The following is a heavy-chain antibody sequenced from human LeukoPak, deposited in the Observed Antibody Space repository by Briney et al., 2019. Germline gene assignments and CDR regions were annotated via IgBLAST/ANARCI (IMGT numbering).Heavy chain of an antibody. Sequence: GTSVKVSCKASGFTFSNSAMQWVRQARGQRLEWIGWIVVGSGNTNYAQKFQERVTITRGMSTSTAYMELSSLRSEDTAVYYCVAGYHYDSKDPRFGMDVWGQGTTVTVSS. D-gene: IGHD3-22*01. CDR3: VAGYHYDSKDPRFGMDV. V-gene: IGHV1-58*02. CDR1: GFTFSNSA. J-gene: IGHJ6*02. CDR2: IVVGSGNT.